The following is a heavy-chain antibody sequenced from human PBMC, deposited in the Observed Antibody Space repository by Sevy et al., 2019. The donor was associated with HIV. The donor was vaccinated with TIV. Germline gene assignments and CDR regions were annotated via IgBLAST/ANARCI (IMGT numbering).Heavy chain of an antibody. CDR1: GFSFSYYG. Sequence: GSLRLSCIGSGFSFSYYGIHWVRQAPGKGLDWVALITHDGINEYYADSVKGRFTISRDNSKNTVYLEMNSLRNEDTAIYFCANAYSGSYSHSYLYALDVWGQGTTVTVSS. V-gene: IGHV3-30*18. D-gene: IGHD1-26*01. CDR2: ITHDGINE. J-gene: IGHJ6*02. CDR3: ANAYSGSYSHSYLYALDV.